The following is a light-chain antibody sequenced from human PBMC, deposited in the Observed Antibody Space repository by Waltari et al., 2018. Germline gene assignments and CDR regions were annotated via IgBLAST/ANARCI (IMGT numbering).Light chain of an antibody. V-gene: IGKV4-1*01. Sequence: DIVMTQSPDSLAVSLGERATIKCKSGQSLLYRANNKNYLAWYQQKPGQPPKRLGYWASTRDSGVPDRFSGSGSGTDFTLTISSLQAADVAVYYCQQYFDTPSFGPGTKVEIK. CDR1: QSLLYRANNKNY. CDR3: QQYFDTPS. CDR2: WAS. J-gene: IGKJ3*01.